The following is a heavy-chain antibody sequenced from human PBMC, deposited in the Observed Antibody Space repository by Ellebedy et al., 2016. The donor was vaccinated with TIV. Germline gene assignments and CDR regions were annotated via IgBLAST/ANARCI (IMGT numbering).Heavy chain of an antibody. V-gene: IGHV3-7*01. D-gene: IGHD4-17*01. J-gene: IGHJ3*02. CDR2: INQDGRQK. CDR1: RFTFSSYW. CDR3: ATDGSYGDYLCPQHAFTM. Sequence: GGSLRLSCTASRFTFSSYWMSWVRQAPGKGLEWVANINQDGRQKYYVDSVKGRFTISRDNVKNSLYLEVNSLRGDDTAVYYCATDGSYGDYLCPQHAFTMWGQGTMVAVSS.